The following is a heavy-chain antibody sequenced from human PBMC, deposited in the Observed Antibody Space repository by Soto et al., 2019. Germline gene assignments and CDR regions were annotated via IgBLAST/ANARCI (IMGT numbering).Heavy chain of an antibody. CDR3: ARVGDYDILTGYISAFDI. V-gene: IGHV1-18*01. Sequence: ASVKVSCKASGYTFTSYGISWARQAPGQGFEWMGWISAYNGNTNYAQKLQGRVTMTTDTSTSTAYMELRSLRSDDTAVYYCARVGDYDILTGYISAFDIWRQGTMVTVSS. D-gene: IGHD3-9*01. J-gene: IGHJ3*02. CDR1: GYTFTSYG. CDR2: ISAYNGNT.